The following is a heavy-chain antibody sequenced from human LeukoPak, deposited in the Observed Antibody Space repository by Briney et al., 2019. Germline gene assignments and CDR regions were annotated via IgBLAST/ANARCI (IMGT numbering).Heavy chain of an antibody. J-gene: IGHJ4*02. D-gene: IGHD5-12*01. V-gene: IGHV1-2*02. CDR2: INPNSGGT. CDR3: ATPVAGYSGYDFDY. Sequence: ASMKVSCKASGYTFTGYYMHWLRQPPGQGLEWMGWINPNSGGTNYAQKFQGRVTMTRDTSISTAYMELSRLRSGDTAVYYCATPVAGYSGYDFDYWGQGTLVTVSS. CDR1: GYTFTGYY.